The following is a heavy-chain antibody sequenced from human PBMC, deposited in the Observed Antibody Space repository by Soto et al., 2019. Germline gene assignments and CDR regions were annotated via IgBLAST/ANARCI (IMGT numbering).Heavy chain of an antibody. J-gene: IGHJ6*02. CDR3: ARKEGSDTSGYPTTNYYGMDV. V-gene: IGHV3-33*01. D-gene: IGHD3-22*01. Sequence: GGSLSLSCAASGFTFSSYGMHWVRQAPGKGLEWVTFIWYDGNNKYYADSVKGRFTISRDNSKNTLYLQMNSLRAEDTAVYYCARKEGSDTSGYPTTNYYGMDVWGQGTTVTVSS. CDR2: IWYDGNNK. CDR1: GFTFSSYG.